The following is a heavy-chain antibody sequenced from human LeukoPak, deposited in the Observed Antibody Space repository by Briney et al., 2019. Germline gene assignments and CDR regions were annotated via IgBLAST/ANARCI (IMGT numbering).Heavy chain of an antibody. V-gene: IGHV3-21*01. D-gene: IGHD2-15*01. Sequence: GGSLRLSCAASGFTLSSYSMNWVRQPPGKGLESVSSITSISSYIYYADSVKGRFTISRDNAKNSLYLQMNSLRAEDTAVYYCARDGGPGYCSGGSCYNYYYYMDVWGKGTTVTVSS. J-gene: IGHJ6*03. CDR1: GFTLSSYS. CDR3: ARDGGPGYCSGGSCYNYYYYMDV. CDR2: ITSISSYI.